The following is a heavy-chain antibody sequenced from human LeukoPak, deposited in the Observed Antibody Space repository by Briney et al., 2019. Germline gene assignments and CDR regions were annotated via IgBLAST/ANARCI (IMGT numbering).Heavy chain of an antibody. Sequence: GGSLRLSCAVSGFTFSDHSMHWVRQAPGKGLEWVAAIWYDGSNKYYADSVKGRFTISRDNSKNTLYLQMNSLRAEDTAVFFCARGQIPYFYYMDVRGNGTTVTVAS. CDR3: ARGQIPYFYYMDV. V-gene: IGHV3-33*01. J-gene: IGHJ6*03. CDR1: GFTFSDHS. CDR2: IWYDGSNK.